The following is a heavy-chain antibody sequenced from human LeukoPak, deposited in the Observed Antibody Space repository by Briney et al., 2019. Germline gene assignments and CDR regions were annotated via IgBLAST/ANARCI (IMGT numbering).Heavy chain of an antibody. CDR2: INPSGGST. Sequence: ASVKVSCKASGYTFTSYYMHWVRQAPGQGLEWMGIINPSGGSTSYAQKFQGRVTMTRDTSTSTVYMELSSLRSEDTAVYYCARDLPDMVMTGYHYYYYYGIDVWGKGTTVTVSS. CDR1: GYTFTSYY. J-gene: IGHJ6*04. V-gene: IGHV1-46*01. CDR3: ARDLPDMVMTGYHYYYYYGIDV. D-gene: IGHD3-9*01.